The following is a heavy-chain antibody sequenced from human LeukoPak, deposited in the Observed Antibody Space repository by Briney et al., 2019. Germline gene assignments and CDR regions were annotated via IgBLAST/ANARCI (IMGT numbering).Heavy chain of an antibody. D-gene: IGHD2-21*02. J-gene: IGHJ6*03. CDR1: VFTLCTLW. CDR3: VRAAVAAIGTWGLYMDV. Sequence: GGTLSLSCALSVFTLCTLWMHWVRHARGKGRVWVSRRNSDGSITRYADSVKGRFTISRNNAENSLYLQMNNLRAEDTAVYFCVRAAVAAIGTWGLYMDVWGKGTAVTISS. CDR2: RNSDGSIT. V-gene: IGHV3-74*01.